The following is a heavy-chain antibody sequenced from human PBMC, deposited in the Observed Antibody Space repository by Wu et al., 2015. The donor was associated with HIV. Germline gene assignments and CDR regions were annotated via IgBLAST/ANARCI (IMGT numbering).Heavy chain of an antibody. D-gene: IGHD4-17*01. CDR3: ARGGTTLSYYYGMDV. J-gene: IGHJ6*02. V-gene: IGHV1-69*01. CDR2: IIPIFGTA. Sequence: QVQLVQSGAEVKKPGASVKVSCEASGYIFTSYYMHWVRQAPGQGLEWMGGIIPIFGTANYAQKFQGRVTITTDESTSTAYMELSSLRSEDTAVYYCARGGTTLSYYYGMDVWGQGTTVTVSS. CDR1: GYIFTSYY.